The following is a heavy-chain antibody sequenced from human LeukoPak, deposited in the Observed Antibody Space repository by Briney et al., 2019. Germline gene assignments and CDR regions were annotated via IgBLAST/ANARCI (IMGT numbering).Heavy chain of an antibody. J-gene: IGHJ1*01. CDR2: IYPGDSDT. V-gene: IGHV5-51*01. D-gene: IGHD3-22*01. Sequence: GESLKISCKGSGYSFTSYWIGWLRQMPGKGLEWMGIIYPGDSDTRYSPSFQGQFTISADKSISTAYLQWSSLKASDTAMYYCAIPQYYYDSSGYLTIEYFQHWGQGTLVTVSS. CDR1: GYSFTSYW. CDR3: AIPQYYYDSSGYLTIEYFQH.